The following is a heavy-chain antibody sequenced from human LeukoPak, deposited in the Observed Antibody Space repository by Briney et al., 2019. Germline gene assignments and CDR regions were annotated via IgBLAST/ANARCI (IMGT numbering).Heavy chain of an antibody. CDR1: GGSISSGGYY. CDR2: IYHSGST. Sequence: PSETLSLTCTVSGGSISSGGYYWSWIRQPPGKGLEWIGYIYHSGSTYYNPSLKSRVTISVDRSKNQFSLKLSSVTAADTAVYYCARWADCSGGSCPTQYFYFDYWGQGTLVTVSS. J-gene: IGHJ4*02. CDR3: ARWADCSGGSCPTQYFYFDY. D-gene: IGHD2-15*01. V-gene: IGHV4-30-2*01.